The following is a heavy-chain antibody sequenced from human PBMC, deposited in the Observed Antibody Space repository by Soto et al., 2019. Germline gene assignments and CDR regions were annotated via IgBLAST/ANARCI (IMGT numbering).Heavy chain of an antibody. J-gene: IGHJ4*02. V-gene: IGHV4-30-4*01. Sequence: QVQLQESGPGLLKPSQTLSLTCNVSGGTINVGDYYWTWIRQTPGKGLEWIGYIYSSGTTHNNPSLKGRLTMSVDTTKSQFSLKLTSVTAADTAVYYCARAAARDRYSDFDRWGQGILVTVSS. CDR2: IYSSGTT. CDR3: ARAAARDRYSDFDR. CDR1: GGTINVGDYY. D-gene: IGHD2-15*01.